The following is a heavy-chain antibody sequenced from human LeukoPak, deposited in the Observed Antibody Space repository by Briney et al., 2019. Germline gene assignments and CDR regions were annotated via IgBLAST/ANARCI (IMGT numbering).Heavy chain of an antibody. J-gene: IGHJ5*02. CDR2: IYHSGST. V-gene: IGHV4-38-2*01. D-gene: IGHD3-10*01. CDR3: ARKKGPGGWFDP. Sequence: PGGSLRLSCAASGFTFRNFWMSWVRQAPGKGLEWIGSIYHSGSTYYNPSLKSRVTISVDTSKNQFSLKLSSVTAADTAVYYCARKKGPGGWFDPWGQGTLVTVSS. CDR1: GFTFRNFWM.